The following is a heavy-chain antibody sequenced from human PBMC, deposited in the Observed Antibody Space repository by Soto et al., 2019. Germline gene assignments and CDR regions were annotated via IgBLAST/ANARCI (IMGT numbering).Heavy chain of an antibody. V-gene: IGHV3-33*01. CDR2: IWYDGSNK. CDR1: GFTFSSYG. J-gene: IGHJ4*02. Sequence: GGSLRLSCAASGFTFSSYGMHWVRQAPGKGLEWVAVIWYDGSNKYYADSVKGRFTISRDNSKNTLYLQMNSLRAEDTAVYYCARVLAVAGGLLDYWGQGTLVTVSS. D-gene: IGHD6-19*01. CDR3: ARVLAVAGGLLDY.